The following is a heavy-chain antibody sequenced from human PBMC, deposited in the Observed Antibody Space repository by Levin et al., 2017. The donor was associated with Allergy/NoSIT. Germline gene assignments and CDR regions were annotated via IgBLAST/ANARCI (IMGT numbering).Heavy chain of an antibody. CDR1: GFTFSDYY. Sequence: GESLKISCAASGFTFSDYYMSWIRQAPGKGLEWVSYISSSGSTIYYADSVKGRFTISRDNAKNSLYLQMNSLRAEDTAVYYCARPDYDYAFDLWGRGTLVTVSS. CDR2: ISSSGSTI. D-gene: IGHD3-16*01. V-gene: IGHV3-11*01. CDR3: ARPDYDYAFDL. J-gene: IGHJ2*01.